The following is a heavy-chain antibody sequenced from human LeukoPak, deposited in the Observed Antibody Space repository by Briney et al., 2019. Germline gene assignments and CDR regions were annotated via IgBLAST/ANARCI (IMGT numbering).Heavy chain of an antibody. CDR1: GYTFTSYG. CDR2: ISAYNGNT. Sequence: GASVKVSCKASGYTFTSYGISWVRQAPGQGLERMGWISAYNGNTNYAQKLQGRVTMTTDTSTSTAYMELRSLRSDDTAVYYCARTGDLDYYYYGMDVWGQGTTVTVSS. J-gene: IGHJ6*02. D-gene: IGHD4-17*01. V-gene: IGHV1-18*01. CDR3: ARTGDLDYYYYGMDV.